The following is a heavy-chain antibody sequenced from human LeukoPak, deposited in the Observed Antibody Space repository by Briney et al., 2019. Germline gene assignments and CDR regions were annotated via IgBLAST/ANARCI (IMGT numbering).Heavy chain of an antibody. J-gene: IGHJ4*02. CDR2: IYYSGST. V-gene: IGHV4-31*03. CDR1: GGSISSGDYH. D-gene: IGHD3-22*01. CDR3: AREGYDSSYYYYLDY. Sequence: SETLSLTCTVSGGSISSGDYHWSWIRQHPGKGLEWIGNIYYSGSTYYNPSLKSRVTISVDTSKSQFSLKLSSVTAADTAVYYCAREGYDSSYYYYLDYWGQGTLVTVSS.